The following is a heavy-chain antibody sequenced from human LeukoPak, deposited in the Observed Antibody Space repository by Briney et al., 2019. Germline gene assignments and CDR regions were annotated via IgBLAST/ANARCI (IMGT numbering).Heavy chain of an antibody. V-gene: IGHV4-59*02. J-gene: IGHJ6*02. CDR1: GGSVSSYY. Sequence: SETLSLTCTVSGGSVSSYYWSWIRQPPGKGLEWIGYIYYSGSTNYNPSLKSRVTISVDTSKNQFSLKLSSVTAADTAVYYFARDQGVVVPYGMDVWGQGTTVTVSS. D-gene: IGHD2-2*01. CDR3: ARDQGVVVPYGMDV. CDR2: IYYSGST.